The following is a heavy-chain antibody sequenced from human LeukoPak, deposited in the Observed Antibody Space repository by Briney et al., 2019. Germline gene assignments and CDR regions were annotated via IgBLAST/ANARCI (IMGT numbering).Heavy chain of an antibody. CDR2: ISNSGGST. Sequence: HPGVSLRLSCAASGFTLSSYGMSWVRQAPGKGLEWVSSISNSGGSTYHADSVKGRFTISRDNSKNTLYLQMNSLRAEDTAVYYCAKTYHSIRAHYYYYYYMDVWGKGTTVTISS. V-gene: IGHV3-23*01. CDR1: GFTLSSYG. CDR3: AKTYHSIRAHYYYYYYMDV. J-gene: IGHJ6*03. D-gene: IGHD2-21*01.